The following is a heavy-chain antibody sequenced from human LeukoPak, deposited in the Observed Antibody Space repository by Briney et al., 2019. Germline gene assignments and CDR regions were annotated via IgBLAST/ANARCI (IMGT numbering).Heavy chain of an antibody. J-gene: IGHJ6*02. D-gene: IGHD3-10*01. V-gene: IGHV3-49*03. CDR1: GFTFGDYA. CDR2: IRSKAYGGTT. Sequence: GGSLRLSCTASGFTFGDYAMSWFRQAPGKGLEWVGLIRSKAYGGTTEYAASVKCRFTISRDDSKSIAYLQMNSLKTEDTAVYYCTRDRKGSGSYYVGRYYYYGMDVWGQGTTVTVSS. CDR3: TRDRKGSGSYYVGRYYYYGMDV.